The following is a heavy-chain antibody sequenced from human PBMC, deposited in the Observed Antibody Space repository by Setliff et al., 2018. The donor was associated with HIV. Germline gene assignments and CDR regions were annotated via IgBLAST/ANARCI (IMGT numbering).Heavy chain of an antibody. CDR2: ISAYNGNT. J-gene: IGHJ3*02. D-gene: IGHD4-4*01. CDR3: ARDRSNYVGLDAFDI. V-gene: IGHV1-18*01. CDR1: GYTFTNYI. Sequence: ASVKVSCKASGYTFTNYIIIWVRQAPGQGLEWMGWISAYNGNTKYARKLQGRVTMTTDTSTNTAYMELRSLRSDDTAVYYCARDRSNYVGLDAFDIWGQGTMVTVSS.